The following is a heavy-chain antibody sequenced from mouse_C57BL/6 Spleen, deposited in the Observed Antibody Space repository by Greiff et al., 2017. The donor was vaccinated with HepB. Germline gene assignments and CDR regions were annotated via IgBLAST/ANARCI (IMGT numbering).Heavy chain of an antibody. CDR1: GYTFTSYW. Sequence: QVQLQQPGAELVMPGASVKLSCKASGYTFTSYWMHWVKRRPGQGLEWIGEIDPSDSYTNYNQKFKGKSTLTVDKSSSTAYMQLSSLTSEDSAVYYCARRTLDYWGQGTTLTVSS. CDR2: IDPSDSYT. J-gene: IGHJ2*01. V-gene: IGHV1-69*01. CDR3: ARRTLDY.